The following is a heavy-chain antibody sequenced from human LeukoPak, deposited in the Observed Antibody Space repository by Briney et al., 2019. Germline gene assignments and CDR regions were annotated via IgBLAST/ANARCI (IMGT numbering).Heavy chain of an antibody. J-gene: IGHJ4*02. D-gene: IGHD6-13*01. V-gene: IGHV4-39*07. CDR3: ARVTGYRIEDYFDY. CDR1: GGSISSSSYY. Sequence: SETLSLTCTVSGGSISSSSYYWGWIRQPPGKGLEWIGSIYYSGSTYYNPSLKSRVTISVETSKNEFSLKLRSVTAADTAVYYCARVTGYRIEDYFDYWGQGTLVTVSS. CDR2: IYYSGST.